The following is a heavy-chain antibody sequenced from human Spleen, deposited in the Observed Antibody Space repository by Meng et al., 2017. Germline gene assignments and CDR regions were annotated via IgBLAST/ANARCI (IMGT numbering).Heavy chain of an antibody. J-gene: IGHJ4*02. Sequence: QVQLQQWGAGLLKPSETLSLTCAVYGGSFSGYYWSWIRQPPGKGLEWIGYIYYSGSTYYNPSLKSRVTISVDTSKNQFSLNLSSVTAADTAVYYCARGGWSLDYWGQGTLVTVSS. D-gene: IGHD2-15*01. CDR2: IYYSGST. CDR3: ARGGWSLDY. CDR1: GGSFSGYY. V-gene: IGHV4-34*01.